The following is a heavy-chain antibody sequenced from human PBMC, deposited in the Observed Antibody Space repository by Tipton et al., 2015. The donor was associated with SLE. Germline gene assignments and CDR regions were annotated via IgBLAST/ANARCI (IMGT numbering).Heavy chain of an antibody. J-gene: IGHJ6*02. Sequence: QSGAAVKKPGASVKVSCKASGYTFIGYGISWVRQAPGQGLEWMGWISPYNGDTKYSQRFQGRVTMTSDTSTTTAYMEGTGLRSDDTAFYFCARDRAKYYGSGSNRSHFLYGMDAWGRGTTVIVSS. V-gene: IGHV1-18*01. D-gene: IGHD3-10*01. CDR2: ISPYNGDT. CDR3: ARDRAKYYGSGSNRSHFLYGMDA. CDR1: GYTFIGYG.